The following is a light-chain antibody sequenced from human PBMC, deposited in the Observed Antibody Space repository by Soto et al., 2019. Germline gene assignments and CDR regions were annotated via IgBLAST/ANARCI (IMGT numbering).Light chain of an antibody. J-gene: IGLJ2*01. Sequence: QSVLTQPPSASGSPGQSVTISCTGTSSDIGRYNYVSWYQQHPGKAPKLMIYEITKRPSGVPDRFSGSKSGNAASLTVSGLQAEDEADYFCSSSAGSNTLLFGGGTQLTVL. CDR1: SSDIGRYNY. V-gene: IGLV2-8*01. CDR3: SSSAGSNTLL. CDR2: EIT.